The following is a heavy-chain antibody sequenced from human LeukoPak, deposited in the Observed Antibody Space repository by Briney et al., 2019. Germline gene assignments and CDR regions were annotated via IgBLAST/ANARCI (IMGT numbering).Heavy chain of an antibody. CDR3: ASSEGSGSYPEDAFDI. J-gene: IGHJ3*02. CDR2: IYPGDSDT. D-gene: IGHD3-10*01. Sequence: GESLKISCKGSGYSFTSYWIGWVRQMPGKGLEWMGIIYPGDSDTRYSPSFQGQVTISADKSISTAYLQWSSLKASGTAMYYCASSEGSGSYPEDAFDIWGQGTMVTVSS. CDR1: GYSFTSYW. V-gene: IGHV5-51*01.